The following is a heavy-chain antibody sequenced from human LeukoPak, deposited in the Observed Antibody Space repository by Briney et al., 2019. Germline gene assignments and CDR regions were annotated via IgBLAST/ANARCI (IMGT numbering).Heavy chain of an antibody. J-gene: IGHJ1*01. CDR2: ISSSSSYI. Sequence: PGGSLRLSCAASGFTFSSYNMNWVRQAPGKELKWVSSISSSSSYIYYADSGKVRFTISRDNAKNSLYLQMNSLRAEDTAVYYCAKYSGTYLMLAHWGQGTLVTVSS. CDR3: AKYSGTYLMLAH. CDR1: GFTFSSYN. V-gene: IGHV3-21*01. D-gene: IGHD1-26*01.